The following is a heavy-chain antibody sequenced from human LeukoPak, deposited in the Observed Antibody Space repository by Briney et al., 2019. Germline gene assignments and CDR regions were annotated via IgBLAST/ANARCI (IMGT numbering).Heavy chain of an antibody. V-gene: IGHV3-7*01. CDR2: IRQDGSDK. CDR1: GFSFSNYW. Sequence: PGGSLRLSCAASGFSFSNYWMSWVRQAPGKGLEWVANIRQDGSDKFFVDSVKGRFTISRDNSKNTLYLQMNSLRAEDTAVYYCARDFNGMDVWGQGTTVTVSS. CDR3: ARDFNGMDV. J-gene: IGHJ6*02.